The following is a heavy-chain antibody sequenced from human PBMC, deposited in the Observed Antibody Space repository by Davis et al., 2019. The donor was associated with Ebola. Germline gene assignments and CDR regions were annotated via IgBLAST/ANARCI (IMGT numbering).Heavy chain of an antibody. V-gene: IGHV3-21*01. CDR2: ISSSSSYI. CDR3: ARDLTMIVLEGAFDI. J-gene: IGHJ3*02. Sequence: PGGSLRLSCAASGFTFSSYSMNWVRQAPGKGLEWVSSISSSSSYIYYADSVKGRFTISRDNAKNSLYLQMNSLRAEDTAVYYCARDLTMIVLEGAFDIWGQGTMVTVSS. CDR1: GFTFSSYS. D-gene: IGHD3-22*01.